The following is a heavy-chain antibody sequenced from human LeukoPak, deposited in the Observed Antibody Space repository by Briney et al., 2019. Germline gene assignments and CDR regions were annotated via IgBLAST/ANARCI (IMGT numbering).Heavy chain of an antibody. Sequence: GGSLRLSCAASGFTFGSYSMNWVRQAPGKGLEWVSSISSSSSYIYYADSVKGRFTISRDNAKNSLYLQMNSLRAEDTAVYYCARTSSQRLYEKQFDPWGQGTLVTVSS. J-gene: IGHJ5*02. D-gene: IGHD1-1*01. CDR1: GFTFGSYS. CDR2: ISSSSSYI. CDR3: ARTSSQRLYEKQFDP. V-gene: IGHV3-21*01.